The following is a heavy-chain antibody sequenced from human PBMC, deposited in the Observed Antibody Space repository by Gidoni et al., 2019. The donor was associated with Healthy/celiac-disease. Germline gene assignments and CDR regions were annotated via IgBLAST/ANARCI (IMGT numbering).Heavy chain of an antibody. V-gene: IGHV3-30*18. CDR3: AKVPITMIVANWFDP. CDR2: ISYDGSNK. D-gene: IGHD3-22*01. Sequence: QVQLVASGGGGVQTGRSLSLSCPHSGFTFSSFGMHWVRQAPGKGLEWVAVISYDGSNKYYADSVKGRFTISRDNSKNTLYLQMNSLRAEDTAVYYCAKVPITMIVANWFDPWCQGTLVTVSS. CDR1: GFTFSSFG. J-gene: IGHJ5*02.